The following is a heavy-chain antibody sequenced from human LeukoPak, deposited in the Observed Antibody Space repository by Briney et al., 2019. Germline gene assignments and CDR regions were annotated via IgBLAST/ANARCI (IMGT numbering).Heavy chain of an antibody. CDR2: ISSSSSTI. J-gene: IGHJ4*02. Sequence: HAGGSLRLSCAASGFTFSSYSMNWVRQAPGKGLEWVSYISSSSSTIYYADSVKGRFTISRDNAKNSLYLQMNSLRAEDTAVYYCARETSITMVRVFFDYWGQGTLVTVSS. D-gene: IGHD3-10*01. CDR3: ARETSITMVRVFFDY. CDR1: GFTFSSYS. V-gene: IGHV3-48*01.